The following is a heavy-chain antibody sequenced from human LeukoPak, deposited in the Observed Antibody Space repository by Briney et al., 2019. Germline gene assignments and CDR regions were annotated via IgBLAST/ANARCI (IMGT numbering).Heavy chain of an antibody. J-gene: IGHJ4*02. V-gene: IGHV3-73*01. CDR1: GFTLSGSA. Sequence: GGSLRLSCAASGFTLSGSAMHWVRQASGKGLEWVGRIRSKPNNYATAYAASVQGRFTISRDDSKNTAYLQMNSLKPEDTAVYYCTRLRTTIFDYWGQGTLVTVSS. CDR3: TRLRTTIFDY. D-gene: IGHD5-24*01. CDR2: IRSKPNNYAT.